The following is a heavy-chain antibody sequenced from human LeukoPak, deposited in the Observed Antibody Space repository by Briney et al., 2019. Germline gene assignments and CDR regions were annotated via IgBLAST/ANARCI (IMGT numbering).Heavy chain of an antibody. J-gene: IGHJ5*02. Sequence: GASVKVSCKASGYTFTSYGISRVRQAPGQGLEWMGWISAYNGNTNYAQKLQGRVTMTTDTSTSTAYMELRSLRSDDTAVYYCARGSKYSGSYLGERFDPWGQGTLVTVSS. CDR3: ARGSKYSGSYLGERFDP. CDR1: GYTFTSYG. D-gene: IGHD1-26*01. V-gene: IGHV1-18*01. CDR2: ISAYNGNT.